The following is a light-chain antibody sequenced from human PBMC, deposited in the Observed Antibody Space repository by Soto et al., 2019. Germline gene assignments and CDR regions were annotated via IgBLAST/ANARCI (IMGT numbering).Light chain of an antibody. CDR1: QSVSANY. V-gene: IGKV3-20*01. CDR2: GAS. CDR3: QQYGTAPIT. J-gene: IGKJ5*01. Sequence: EIVLTQSPGTLSLSPGERATLSCRASQSVSANYLAWYQQKPGQAPRLLISGASSRATGIPDRFSGSGSGTDFTLTISRLESEVFAVYYCQQYGTAPITFGQGTRLEIK.